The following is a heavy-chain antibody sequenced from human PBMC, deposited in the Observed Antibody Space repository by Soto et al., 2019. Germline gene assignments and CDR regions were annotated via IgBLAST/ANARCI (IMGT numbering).Heavy chain of an antibody. CDR3: TTGAGYYYYGMDV. CDR2: IKSKTDGGTT. Sequence: GGSLRLSCAASCFTFSNAWMNWVRQAPGKGLEWVGRIKSKTDGGTTDYAAPVKGRFTISRDDSKNTLYLQMNSLKTEDTAVYYCTTGAGYYYYGMDVWGQGTTVTVSS. V-gene: IGHV3-15*07. J-gene: IGHJ6*02. CDR1: CFTFSNAW.